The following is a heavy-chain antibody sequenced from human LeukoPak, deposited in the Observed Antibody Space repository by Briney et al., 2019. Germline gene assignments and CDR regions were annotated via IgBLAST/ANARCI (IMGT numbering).Heavy chain of an antibody. D-gene: IGHD6-13*01. J-gene: IGHJ4*02. Sequence: GGSLRLSCAAPGLTFLSYEMNSVRQAPGKGLEWVSYTSSSGSTIDYADSVKGLFTISRDNAKNSLYLQMNSLRAEDTAVYYCARRGIAAAGEVDYWGQGTRVTVSS. CDR1: GLTFLSYE. CDR3: ARRGIAAAGEVDY. V-gene: IGHV3-48*03. CDR2: TSSSGSTI.